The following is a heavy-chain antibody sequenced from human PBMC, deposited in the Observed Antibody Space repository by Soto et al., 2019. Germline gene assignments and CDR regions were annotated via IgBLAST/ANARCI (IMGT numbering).Heavy chain of an antibody. D-gene: IGHD3-22*01. CDR3: ARLYYYDSSGYDY. J-gene: IGHJ4*02. CDR2: ISGSGGST. CDR1: GFTFSSYA. V-gene: IGHV3-23*01. Sequence: PGGSLRLSCAASGFTFSSYAMSWVRQAQGKGLEWVSAISGSGGSTYYADSVKGRFTISRDNSKNTLYLQMNSLRAEDTAVYYCARLYYYDSSGYDYWGQGTLVTVSS.